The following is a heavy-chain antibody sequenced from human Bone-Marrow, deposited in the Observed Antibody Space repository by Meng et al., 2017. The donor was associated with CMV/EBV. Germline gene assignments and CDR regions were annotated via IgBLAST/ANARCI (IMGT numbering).Heavy chain of an antibody. J-gene: IGHJ6*02. D-gene: IGHD3-3*01. CDR1: GYTFRNYG. V-gene: IGHV1-18*01. Sequence: ASVKVSCKASGYTFRNYGITWVRQAPGQGLEWMGWINTSKGNTNNAQRFQGRVTMTRDTSTSTVYMELSSLRSEDTAVYYCARERILENYYYGMDVWGQGTTVTVSS. CDR3: ARERILENYYYGMDV. CDR2: INTSKGNT.